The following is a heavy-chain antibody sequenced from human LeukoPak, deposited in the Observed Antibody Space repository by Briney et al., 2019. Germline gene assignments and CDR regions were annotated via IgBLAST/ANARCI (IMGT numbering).Heavy chain of an antibody. J-gene: IGHJ4*02. CDR2: IYYSGST. CDR3: ARGRTRITKSRHFDY. D-gene: IGHD3-10*01. Sequence: SQTLSLTCTVSGGSISSGGYYWSWIRQPPGKGLEWIGYIYYSGSTYYNPSLKSRVTISVDTSKNQFSLKLSSVTAADTAVYYCARGRTRITKSRHFDYWGQGTLVTVSS. V-gene: IGHV4-30-4*01. CDR1: GGSISSGGYY.